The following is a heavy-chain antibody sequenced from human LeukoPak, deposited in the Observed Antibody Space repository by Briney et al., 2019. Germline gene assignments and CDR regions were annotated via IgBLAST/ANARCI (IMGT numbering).Heavy chain of an antibody. CDR2: ISGSGGST. Sequence: HSGGSLRLSCAASGFTFSSYAMSWVRQAPGKGLEWVSAISGSGGSTYYADSVKGRFTISRDNFKNTLYLQMNSLRAEDTAVYYCAKGPDYGDFTYYFDYWGQGTLVTVSS. J-gene: IGHJ4*02. V-gene: IGHV3-23*01. D-gene: IGHD4-17*01. CDR3: AKGPDYGDFTYYFDY. CDR1: GFTFSSYA.